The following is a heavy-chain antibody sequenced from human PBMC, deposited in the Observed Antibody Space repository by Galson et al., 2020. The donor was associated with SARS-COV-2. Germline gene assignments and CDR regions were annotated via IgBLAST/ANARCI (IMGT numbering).Heavy chain of an antibody. V-gene: IGHV4-39*07. Sequence: SQTLSLTCTVSGGYISSSSYYWGWIRQPPGKGLEWIGSIYYSGSTYYNPSLKSRVTISVDTSKNQFSLKLSSVTAADTAVYYCARAWYYDFWSGYPGEVNRGDAFDIWGQGTMVTVSS. CDR3: ARAWYYDFWSGYPGEVNRGDAFDI. D-gene: IGHD3-3*01. CDR1: GGYISSSSYY. J-gene: IGHJ3*02. CDR2: IYYSGST.